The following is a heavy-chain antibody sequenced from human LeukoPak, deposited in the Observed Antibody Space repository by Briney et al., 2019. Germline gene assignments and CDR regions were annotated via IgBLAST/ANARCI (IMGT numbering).Heavy chain of an antibody. Sequence: SETLSLTCAVYGGSFSGYYWSWIRQPPGKGLERIGEINHSGSTNYNPSLKSRVTISVDTSKNQFSLKLSSVTAADTAVYYCARAPCSGHCYKSRKTGGPFDRWGQGTLVTVSS. CDR2: INHSGST. D-gene: IGHD2-21*02. V-gene: IGHV4-34*01. CDR3: ARAPCSGHCYKSRKTGGPFDR. CDR1: GGSFSGYY. J-gene: IGHJ5*02.